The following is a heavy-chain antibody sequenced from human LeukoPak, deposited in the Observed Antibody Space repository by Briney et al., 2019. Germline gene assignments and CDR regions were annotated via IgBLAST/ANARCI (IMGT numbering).Heavy chain of an antibody. J-gene: IGHJ4*02. CDR1: GFTFDDYA. CDR3: TKAEGGHCSSTSCHLDY. Sequence: GGSLRLSCAASGFTFDDYAMHWVRQAPGKGLEWVSGISWNSGSIGYADSVKGRFTISRDNAKNSLYLQMNSLRVEDTAVYYCTKAEGGHCSSTSCHLDYWGQGTLVTVSS. V-gene: IGHV3-9*01. D-gene: IGHD2-2*01. CDR2: ISWNSGSI.